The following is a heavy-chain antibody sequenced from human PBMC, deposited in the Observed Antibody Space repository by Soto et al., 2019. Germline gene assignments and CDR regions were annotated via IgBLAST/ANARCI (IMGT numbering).Heavy chain of an antibody. CDR1: GYTFTSYY. V-gene: IGHV1-46*01. CDR3: ARGYCSSTSCRASYYYGMDV. D-gene: IGHD2-2*01. CDR2: INPSGGST. Sequence: GASVKVSCKASGYTFTSYYMHWVRQAPGQGLEWMGIINPSGGSTSYAQKFQGSVTMTRDTSTSTVYMELSSLRSEDTAVYYCARGYCSSTSCRASYYYGMDVWGQGTTVTVSS. J-gene: IGHJ6*02.